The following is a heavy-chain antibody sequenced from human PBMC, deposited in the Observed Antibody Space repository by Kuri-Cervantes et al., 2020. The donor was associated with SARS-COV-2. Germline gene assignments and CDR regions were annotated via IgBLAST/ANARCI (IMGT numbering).Heavy chain of an antibody. CDR2: ISGSGGST. Sequence: GESLKISCAASGFTFSSYAMSWVRLAPGKGLEWVSAISGSGGSTYYADSVKGRFTISRDNSKNTLYLQMNSLRAEDTAVYYCAKEFLGKYDFWSGYRDAFDIWGQGTMVTV. CDR3: AKEFLGKYDFWSGYRDAFDI. CDR1: GFTFSSYA. J-gene: IGHJ3*02. V-gene: IGHV3-23*01. D-gene: IGHD3-3*01.